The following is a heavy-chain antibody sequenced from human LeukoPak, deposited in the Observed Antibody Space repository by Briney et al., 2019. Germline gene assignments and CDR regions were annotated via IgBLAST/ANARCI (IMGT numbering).Heavy chain of an antibody. CDR2: ISSSSTI. V-gene: IGHV3-48*01. CDR3: AQDFQYASGSFPIDY. J-gene: IGHJ4*02. Sequence: PGGSLRLSCAAFGFTFSSYAMSWVRQAPGKGLEWVSYISSSSTIYYADSVKGRFTISRDNAKNSLYLQMNSLRAEDTAVYYCAQDFQYASGSFPIDYWGQGTLVTVSS. CDR1: GFTFSSYA. D-gene: IGHD3-10*01.